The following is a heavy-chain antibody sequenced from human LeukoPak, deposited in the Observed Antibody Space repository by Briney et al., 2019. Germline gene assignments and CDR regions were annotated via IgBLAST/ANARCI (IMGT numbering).Heavy chain of an antibody. V-gene: IGHV1-46*01. J-gene: IGHJ6*02. CDR3: ARDQWLVNGNYYYGMDV. Sequence: ASVKVSCKASGYTFTGYYMHWVRQAPGRGLEWMGIINPSGGSTSYAQKFQGRVTMTRDTSTSTVYMELSSLRSEDTAVYYCARDQWLVNGNYYYGMDVWGQGTTVTVSS. CDR1: GYTFTGYY. D-gene: IGHD6-19*01. CDR2: INPSGGST.